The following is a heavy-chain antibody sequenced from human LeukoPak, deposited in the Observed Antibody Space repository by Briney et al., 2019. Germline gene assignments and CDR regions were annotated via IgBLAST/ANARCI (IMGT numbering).Heavy chain of an antibody. V-gene: IGHV3-33*08. D-gene: IGHD6-13*01. J-gene: IGHJ4*02. CDR3: ARDLTQLALFDY. CDR2: IWYDGSNK. CDR1: GFTFSSYY. Sequence: GGSLRLSCAASGFTFSSYYFNWVRQAPGKGLEWVAVIWYDGSNKYYADSVKGRFTLSRDNSKNTLFLQMNSLRPEDTAVYFCARDLTQLALFDYWGQGTLVTVSS.